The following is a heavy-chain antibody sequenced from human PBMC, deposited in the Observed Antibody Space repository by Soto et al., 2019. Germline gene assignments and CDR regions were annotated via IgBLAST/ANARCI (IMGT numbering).Heavy chain of an antibody. D-gene: IGHD1-26*01. CDR3: ARDVEAGYSGRSWGHYYGMDV. CDR1: GGSISRYY. V-gene: IGHV4-4*07. J-gene: IGHJ6*02. CDR2: IYTSGST. Sequence: SETLSLTCTVSGGSISRYYWSWIRQPAGKGLEWIGRIYTSGSTNYNPSLKSRVTMSVDTSKNQFSLKLSSVTAADTAVYYCARDVEAGYSGRSWGHYYGMDVWGPATTVTVSS.